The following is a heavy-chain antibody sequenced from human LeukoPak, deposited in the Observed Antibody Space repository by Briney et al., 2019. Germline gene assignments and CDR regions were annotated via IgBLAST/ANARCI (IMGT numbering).Heavy chain of an antibody. CDR2: INHSGST. V-gene: IGHV4-34*01. J-gene: IGHJ4*02. CDR1: GGSFSGYY. Sequence: SETLSLTCAVYGGSFSGYYWSWIRQPPGKGLEWIGEINHSGSTNYNPSLKSRVTISVDTSKNQFSLKLSSVTAADTAVYYCARGVYDFWSGYFRFDYWGQGTLVTVSS. CDR3: ARGVYDFWSGYFRFDY. D-gene: IGHD3-3*01.